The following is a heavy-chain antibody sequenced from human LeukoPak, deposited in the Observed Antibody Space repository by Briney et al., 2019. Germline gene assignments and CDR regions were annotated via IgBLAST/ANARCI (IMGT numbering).Heavy chain of an antibody. J-gene: IGHJ3*02. Sequence: KSSETLSLTCTVSGGSISIYYWSWIRQPPGKGLEWIGYIYHSGSTYYNPSLKSRVTTSVDRSKNQFSLKLSSVTAADTAVYYCARGIPGAAFDIWGQGTMVTVSS. CDR3: ARGIPGAAFDI. V-gene: IGHV4-59*12. D-gene: IGHD1-26*01. CDR2: IYHSGST. CDR1: GGSISIYY.